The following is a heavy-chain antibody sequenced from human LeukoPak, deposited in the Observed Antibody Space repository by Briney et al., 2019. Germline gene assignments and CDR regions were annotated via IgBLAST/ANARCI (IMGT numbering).Heavy chain of an antibody. Sequence: GGTLRLSCAASGFTFNIYGMTWVRQAPGKGLEWVSSISSSGGSTYYADSVKGRFTISRDNSKNTLYLQMNSLRAEDTAVYHCAKDLRLRYFTYWGQGTLVTVSS. D-gene: IGHD3-9*01. CDR2: ISSSGGST. V-gene: IGHV3-23*01. CDR3: AKDLRLRYFTY. CDR1: GFTFNIYG. J-gene: IGHJ4*02.